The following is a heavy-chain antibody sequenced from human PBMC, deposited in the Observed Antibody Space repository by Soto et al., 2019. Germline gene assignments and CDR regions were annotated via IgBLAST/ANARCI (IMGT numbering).Heavy chain of an antibody. J-gene: IGHJ5*02. CDR3: AKDWGSSGWYNWFDP. D-gene: IGHD6-13*01. V-gene: IGHV3-30*18. Sequence: QVQLVESGGGVVQSGRSLRLSCAASGFTFSTSGMTWIRQAPGKGLEWVAMISNDGGGTYYVDSVKGRFTISRDTDKNTLHLQMDSLRPEDTATYYCAKDWGSSGWYNWFDPWGQGTLVTVSS. CDR1: GFTFSTSG. CDR2: ISNDGGGT.